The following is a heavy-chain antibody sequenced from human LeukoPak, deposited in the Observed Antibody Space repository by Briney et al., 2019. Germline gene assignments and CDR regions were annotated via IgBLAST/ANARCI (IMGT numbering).Heavy chain of an antibody. CDR3: ARDGYSGLYNWFDP. CDR2: INHSGST. CDR1: DGSISSYY. V-gene: IGHV4-34*01. D-gene: IGHD1-26*01. Sequence: TSETLSLICTVSDGSISSYYWSWIRQPPGKRLEWIGEINHSGSTNYNPSLKSRVTISVDTSKNQFSLKLSSVTAADTAVYYCARDGYSGLYNWFDPWGQGTLVTVSS. J-gene: IGHJ5*02.